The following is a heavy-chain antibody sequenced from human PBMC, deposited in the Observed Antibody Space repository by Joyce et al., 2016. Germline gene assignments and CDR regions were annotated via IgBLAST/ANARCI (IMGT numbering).Heavy chain of an antibody. Sequence: EAQLSESGGGLIQPGGLLRLSCAASGFTFSGHAMSWVRQAPGKGLEWISGSSSSGRSTYYADSVEGRFIISRDNSNNTLYVQMNSLRVEDTGIYFCAKEGEYGSGSYDGFDVWGQGTTVTVSS. J-gene: IGHJ6*02. CDR3: AKEGEYGSGSYDGFDV. CDR2: SSSSGRST. CDR1: GFTFSGHA. V-gene: IGHV3-23*01. D-gene: IGHD3-10*01.